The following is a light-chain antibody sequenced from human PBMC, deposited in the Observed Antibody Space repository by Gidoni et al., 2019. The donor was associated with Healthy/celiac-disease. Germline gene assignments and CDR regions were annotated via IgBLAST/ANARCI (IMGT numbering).Light chain of an antibody. CDR2: DAS. Sequence: DIVLTQSPATLSLSPGERATLSCRASQSVSSYLAWYQQTPGQAPRLLIYDASNRATGIPARFSGSGSGTDFTLTISSLEPEDFAVYYCQQRSNWPTFGGGTKVEIK. J-gene: IGKJ4*01. CDR3: QQRSNWPT. V-gene: IGKV3-11*01. CDR1: QSVSSY.